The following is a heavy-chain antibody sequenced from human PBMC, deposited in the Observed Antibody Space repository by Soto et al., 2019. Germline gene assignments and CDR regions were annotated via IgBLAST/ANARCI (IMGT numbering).Heavy chain of an antibody. CDR3: AGTYYDFWSGYGSFDY. V-gene: IGHV3-21*01. D-gene: IGHD3-3*01. CDR1: GFTFSSYS. Sequence: EVQLVESGGGLVKPGGSLRLSCAASGFTFSSYSMNWVRQAPGKGLEWVSSISSSSSYIYYADSVKGRFTISRDNAKNSLYLQMNSLRAEDTAVYYCAGTYYDFWSGYGSFDYWGQGTLVTVSS. J-gene: IGHJ4*02. CDR2: ISSSSSYI.